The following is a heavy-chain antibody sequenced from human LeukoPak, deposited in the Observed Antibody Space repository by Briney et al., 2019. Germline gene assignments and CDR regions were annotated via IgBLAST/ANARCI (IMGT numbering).Heavy chain of an antibody. Sequence: PSETLSLTCTVSGGSISSSSYYWGWIRQPPGKGLEWIGSIYYSGSTYYNPSLKSRVTISVDTSKNQFSLKLSSVTAADTAVYYCARGASAYVLRYFDPERPYYYGMDVWGQGTTVTVSS. CDR3: ARGASAYVLRYFDPERPYYYGMDV. CDR1: GGSISSSSYY. CDR2: IYYSGST. V-gene: IGHV4-39*01. D-gene: IGHD3-9*01. J-gene: IGHJ6*02.